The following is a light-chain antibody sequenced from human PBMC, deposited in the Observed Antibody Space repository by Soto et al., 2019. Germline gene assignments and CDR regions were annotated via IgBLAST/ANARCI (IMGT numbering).Light chain of an antibody. CDR3: ATWDDSLNGRL. Sequence: QSVLTQPPSVSGTPGQTVTISCSGSNSNIGGNPVSWYQVLPGAAPKLLIYNNNQRPSGVPDRLSGSKSGTSASLAISGLQSDDEADYFCATWDDSLNGRLFGGGTKLTVL. CDR1: NSNIGGNP. V-gene: IGLV1-44*01. J-gene: IGLJ3*02. CDR2: NNN.